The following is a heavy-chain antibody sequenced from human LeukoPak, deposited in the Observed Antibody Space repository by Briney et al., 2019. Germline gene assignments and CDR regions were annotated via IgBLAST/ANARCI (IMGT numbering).Heavy chain of an antibody. V-gene: IGHV3-30*03. Sequence: GGSLRLSCAASGFTFSSYGMHWVRQAPGKGLEWVAVISYDGSNKYYADSVKGRFTISRDNSKNTLYLQMNSLRAADTAVYYCAGSIAALIDYWGQGTLVTVSS. CDR3: AGSIAALIDY. J-gene: IGHJ4*02. CDR2: ISYDGSNK. D-gene: IGHD6-6*01. CDR1: GFTFSSYG.